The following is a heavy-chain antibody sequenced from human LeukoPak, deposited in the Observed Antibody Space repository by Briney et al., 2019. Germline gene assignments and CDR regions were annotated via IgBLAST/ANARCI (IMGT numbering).Heavy chain of an antibody. J-gene: IGHJ4*02. V-gene: IGHV4-39*07. D-gene: IGHD6-19*01. CDR2: VFYSGST. Sequence: PSETLSLTCTVSGGSISNNRYYWGWIRQPPGKRLEWIGNVFYSGSTYYSPSLKSRVTISVDTSKNQFSLKLSSVTAADTAVYYCARHHHSSEWYFDYWGQGTLVTVSS. CDR1: GGSISNNRYY. CDR3: ARHHHSSEWYFDY.